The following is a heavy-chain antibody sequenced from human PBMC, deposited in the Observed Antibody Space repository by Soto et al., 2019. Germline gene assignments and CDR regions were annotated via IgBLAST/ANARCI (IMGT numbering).Heavy chain of an antibody. D-gene: IGHD2-15*01. CDR1: GGSISSYY. V-gene: IGHV4-59*01. CDR3: ARMSPSYCEGTCYSEGVWIDH. CDR2: AFHSGFT. Sequence: PSETLSLTCTVSGGSISSYYWNWIGQPPGEGLESIGYAFHSGFTSYNPSLKSRVAISLDSSKNQFSLRLSSVTAADTAVYYCARMSPSYCEGTCYSEGVWIDHWGQGIQVTVSS. J-gene: IGHJ4*02.